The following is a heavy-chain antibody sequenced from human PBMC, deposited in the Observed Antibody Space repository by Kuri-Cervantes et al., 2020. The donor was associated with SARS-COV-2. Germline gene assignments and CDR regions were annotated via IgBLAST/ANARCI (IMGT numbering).Heavy chain of an antibody. CDR1: GYSFTSYY. CDR3: ARPVSLEYSGYYYSYGMDV. V-gene: IGHV1-2*02. Sequence: ASVTVSCKPSGYSFTSYYMHWVRQAPGQGLEWMGWVSPNSGGTNYAQKFQGRVTMTRDPSISTAHMELSRLRSDDTAVYYCARPVSLEYSGYYYSYGMDVWGQGTTVTVSS. CDR2: VSPNSGGT. D-gene: IGHD5-12*01. J-gene: IGHJ6*02.